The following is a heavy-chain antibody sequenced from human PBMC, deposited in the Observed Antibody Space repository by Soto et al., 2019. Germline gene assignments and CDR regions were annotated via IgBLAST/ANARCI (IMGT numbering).Heavy chain of an antibody. CDR3: AREGSWPYYYYGMDV. D-gene: IGHD6-13*01. V-gene: IGHV1-18*01. J-gene: IGHJ6*02. CDR2: ISAYNGDT. Sequence: QVQLVQSGDEVKKPGASVKVSCKASGYTFTTYGISWVRQAPGQGLEWMGWISAYNGDTKYAQNVQDRVSMTTDTPTSTAYMELRSLRSDDTAVYYCAREGSWPYYYYGMDVWSQGTTVTVSS. CDR1: GYTFTTYG.